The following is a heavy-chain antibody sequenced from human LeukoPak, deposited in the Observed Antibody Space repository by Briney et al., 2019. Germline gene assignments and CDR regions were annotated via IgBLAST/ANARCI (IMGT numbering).Heavy chain of an antibody. V-gene: IGHV1-58*01. CDR1: GFTFTSSA. J-gene: IGHJ4*02. CDR3: AAGSGGDYYFDY. D-gene: IGHD3-10*01. Sequence: GTSVKVSCKASGFTFTSSAVQWVRQARGQRLEWIGWIVVGSGNTNYAQKFQERVTITRDMSTSTAYMELSSLRSEDTAVYYCAAGSGGDYYFDYWGQGTLVTVSS. CDR2: IVVGSGNT.